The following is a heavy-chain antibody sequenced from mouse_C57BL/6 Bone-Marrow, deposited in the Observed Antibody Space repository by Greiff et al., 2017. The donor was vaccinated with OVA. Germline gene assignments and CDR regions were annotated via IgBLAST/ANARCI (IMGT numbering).Heavy chain of an antibody. D-gene: IGHD1-1*01. CDR1: GFNIKGYY. CDR2: IDPDDGGT. Sequence: VQLRQSGAELVKPGASVKLSCTASGFNIKGYYMHWVKQRTEQGLAWIGRIDPDDGGTKYDTNFKGKATLTVATSSNTAYLQLSSLTSEDTAVYYCARGRGYGSTYWYFDVWGTGTTVTVSS. V-gene: IGHV14-2*01. J-gene: IGHJ1*03. CDR3: ARGRGYGSTYWYFDV.